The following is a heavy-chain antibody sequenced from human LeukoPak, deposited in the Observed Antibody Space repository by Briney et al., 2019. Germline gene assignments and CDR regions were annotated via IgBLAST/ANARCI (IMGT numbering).Heavy chain of an antibody. CDR3: ARALMVSYYGMDV. D-gene: IGHD3-10*01. CDR1: GFPFRSYG. V-gene: IGHV3-33*01. CDR2: IWYDGSNK. J-gene: IGHJ6*04. Sequence: PGGSPGLSCGASGFPFRSYGMHRVRQAPGKGLVWGAVIWYDGSNKYYADSVKGRFTISRDNSKNTLYLQMNSLRAEDTAVYYCARALMVSYYGMDVWGKGTTVTVSS.